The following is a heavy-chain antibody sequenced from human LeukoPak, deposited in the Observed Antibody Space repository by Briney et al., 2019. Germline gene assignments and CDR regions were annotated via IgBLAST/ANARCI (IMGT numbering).Heavy chain of an antibody. J-gene: IGHJ3*02. Sequence: GGSLRLSCAASGFTFSSYATGWVRQAPGKGLEWASGIGGSGGSTYYADSAKGRFTISRDNSKNTPYLQMNSLRAEDTAVYYCAGFDIVVVVAAQGPDAFDIWGQGTMVTVSS. D-gene: IGHD2-15*01. V-gene: IGHV3-23*01. CDR3: AGFDIVVVVAAQGPDAFDI. CDR1: GFTFSSYA. CDR2: IGGSGGST.